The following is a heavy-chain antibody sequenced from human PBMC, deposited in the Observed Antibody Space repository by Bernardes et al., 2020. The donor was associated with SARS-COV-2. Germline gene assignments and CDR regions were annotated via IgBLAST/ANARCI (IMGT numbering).Heavy chain of an antibody. Sequence: GPTLVTPTQTLTLTCTFSGFSLSTSGVGVGWIRQPPGKALEWLALIYWDDDKRYSPSLKSRLTITKDTSKNQVVLTMTNMDPVDTATYYCAHSPHCSSTSCPPDNVYYYYGMDVWGQGTTVTVSS. CDR2: IYWDDDK. J-gene: IGHJ6*02. CDR1: GFSLSTSGVG. CDR3: AHSPHCSSTSCPPDNVYYYYGMDV. V-gene: IGHV2-5*02. D-gene: IGHD2-2*01.